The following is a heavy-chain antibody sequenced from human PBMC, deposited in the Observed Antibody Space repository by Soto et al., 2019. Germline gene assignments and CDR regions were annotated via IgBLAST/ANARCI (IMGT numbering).Heavy chain of an antibody. V-gene: IGHV3-30*18. CDR3: AKGGWYTSSSRSDC. CDR2: MSYDGRNQ. J-gene: IGHJ4*02. D-gene: IGHD6-6*01. Sequence: QVQLVESGGGVVQPGTSLRLSCSASGFTLSGVDMHWVRQAPGKGLEWVAVMSYDGRNQYYADSVKGRFTVSRDSSKSPLYLQMNSLRTEDAAVYYCAKGGWYTSSSRSDCWGQGTLVTVS. CDR1: GFTLSGVD.